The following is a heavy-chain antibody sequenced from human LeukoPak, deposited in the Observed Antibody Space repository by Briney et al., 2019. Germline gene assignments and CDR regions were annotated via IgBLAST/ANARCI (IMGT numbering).Heavy chain of an antibody. Sequence: GVSLRLSCAASGLSIDTYWMHWVRQGPGKGLEWGAAINGNGRSTYYTDSVKGRFTISRDNSKNTLYLHINSLRVEDTALYHCAQSWAGKNYFDYWGQGALVTVSS. D-gene: IGHD6-19*01. CDR2: INGNGRST. J-gene: IGHJ4*02. V-gene: IGHV3-23*01. CDR3: AQSWAGKNYFDY. CDR1: GLSIDTYW.